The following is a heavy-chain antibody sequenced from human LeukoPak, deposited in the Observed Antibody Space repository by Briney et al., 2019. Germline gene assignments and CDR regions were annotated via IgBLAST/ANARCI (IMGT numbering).Heavy chain of an antibody. J-gene: IGHJ3*02. CDR2: IYSGGST. D-gene: IGHD1-26*01. CDR1: GFTVSSNY. V-gene: IGHV3-53*01. Sequence: GGSLRLSCAASGFTVSSNYMSWVRQAPGKGLEWVSVIYSGGSTHYADSVKGRFTISRDNSKNTLYLQMNSLRAEDTAVYYCARGSGNPSTAFDIWGQGTMVTVSS. CDR3: ARGSGNPSTAFDI.